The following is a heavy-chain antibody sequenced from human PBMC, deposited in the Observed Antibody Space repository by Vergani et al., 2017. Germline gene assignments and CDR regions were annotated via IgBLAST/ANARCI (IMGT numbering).Heavy chain of an antibody. CDR3: ARDINWNFGDY. V-gene: IGHV3-74*01. Sequence: ELQLVESGGALVHPGGSLRLSCAASGFTFTLYYMHWVRQTPGEGLVWVSRITPDGSEVSYAGSVKGRFTFSRANARNTLYLQMSSLRAEDTAVYYCARDINWNFGDYWGQGTLVTVSS. CDR2: ITPDGSEV. D-gene: IGHD1-7*01. CDR1: GFTFTLYY. J-gene: IGHJ4*02.